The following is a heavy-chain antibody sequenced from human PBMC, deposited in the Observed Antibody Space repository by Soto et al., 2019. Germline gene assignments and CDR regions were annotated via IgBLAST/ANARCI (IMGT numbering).Heavy chain of an antibody. CDR1: GFTFSDHY. CDR2: TRNKAKSYTT. D-gene: IGHD4-17*01. V-gene: IGHV3-72*01. CDR3: ARASTTVVTPYYYDMDV. J-gene: IGHJ6*02. Sequence: GGSLRLSCAASGFTFSDHYMDWVRQAPGKGLEWVGRTRNKAKSYTTEYAASVKGRFTISRDDSKNSLYLQMDSLKNEDTAVYYCARASTTVVTPYYYDMDVWGQGTTVTVSS.